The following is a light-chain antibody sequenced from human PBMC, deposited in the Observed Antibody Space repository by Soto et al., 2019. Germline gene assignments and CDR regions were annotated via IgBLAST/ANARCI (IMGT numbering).Light chain of an antibody. Sequence: EIVLTQSPGTLSLSPGERATLSCRASQTIRSSYLAWYQQKPGQAPRLLISGASSRATGIPDRFRGSGSGTDFTLTISRLEPEDFAVYYCQQYGSSPGYTFGQGTKLEIK. CDR1: QTIRSSY. V-gene: IGKV3-20*01. J-gene: IGKJ2*01. CDR3: QQYGSSPGYT. CDR2: GAS.